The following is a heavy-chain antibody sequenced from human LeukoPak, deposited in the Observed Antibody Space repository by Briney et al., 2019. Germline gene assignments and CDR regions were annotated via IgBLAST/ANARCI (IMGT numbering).Heavy chain of an antibody. D-gene: IGHD6-6*01. J-gene: IGHJ3*02. CDR1: GFTFSSYS. CDR2: ISSSSSYI. CDR3: ARVGSSSIWAFDI. V-gene: IGHV3-21*01. Sequence: GGSLRLSCAASGFTFSSYSMNWVRQAPGKGLEWVSSISSSSSYIYYADSVKGRFTISRDNSKNTLYLQMNSLRAEDTAVYYCARVGSSSIWAFDIWGQGTMVTVSS.